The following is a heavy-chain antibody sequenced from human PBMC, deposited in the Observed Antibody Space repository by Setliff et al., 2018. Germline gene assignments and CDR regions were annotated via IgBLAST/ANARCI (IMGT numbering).Heavy chain of an antibody. CDR2: INYSGNS. J-gene: IGHJ3*02. CDR1: GGSISTYY. V-gene: IGHV4-59*01. Sequence: PSETLSLTCSVSGGSISTYYWSWIRQPPGKGLEWIGNINYSGNSNYIPSLKSRVTISVDTPKNQFSLKLSSATAADTAVYYCARDTRVRDSSSVPSDTFDIWGRGTMVTVSS. D-gene: IGHD2-15*01. CDR3: ARDTRVRDSSSVPSDTFDI.